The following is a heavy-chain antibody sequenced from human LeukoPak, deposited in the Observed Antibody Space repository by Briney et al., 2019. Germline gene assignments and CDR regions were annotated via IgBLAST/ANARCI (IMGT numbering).Heavy chain of an antibody. CDR3: AKSMDILTGYLWSLDY. V-gene: IGHV3-21*01. Sequence: GGSLRLSCAASGFTFSSYSMNWVRQAPGKGLEWVSSISSSSSYIYYADSVKGRFTISRDNSKNTLYLQMSSLRPEDTAVYYCAKSMDILTGYLWSLDYWGQGTLVTVSS. D-gene: IGHD3-9*01. CDR2: ISSSSSYI. CDR1: GFTFSSYS. J-gene: IGHJ4*02.